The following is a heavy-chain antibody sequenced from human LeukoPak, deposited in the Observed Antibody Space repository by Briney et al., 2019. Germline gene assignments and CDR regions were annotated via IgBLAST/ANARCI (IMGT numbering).Heavy chain of an antibody. Sequence: SVKVSCKASGGTFSSYAISWVRLAPGQGLEWMGGIIPIFGTANYAQKFQGRVTITADESTSTAYMELSSLRSEDTAVYYCARGRDSVRFLEWLELDYWGQGTLVTVSS. J-gene: IGHJ4*02. D-gene: IGHD3-3*01. CDR3: ARGRDSVRFLEWLELDY. CDR2: IIPIFGTA. V-gene: IGHV1-69*13. CDR1: GGTFSSYA.